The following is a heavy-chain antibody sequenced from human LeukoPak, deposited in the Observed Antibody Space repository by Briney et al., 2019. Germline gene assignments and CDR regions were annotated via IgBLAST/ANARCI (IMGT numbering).Heavy chain of an antibody. CDR1: GFTFNDYG. D-gene: IGHD2-15*01. V-gene: IGHV3-20*04. CDR3: ARGGGSIRHSYYYYVDV. CDR2: ITWNGEII. Sequence: GGSLRLSCEAYGFTFNDYGMSWVRQAPGQGPEWVSGITWNGEIIDYAASVKGRFTISRDNAKNSLYLRMNSLRDEDTALYYCARGGGSIRHSYYYYVDVWGKGTSVTVSS. J-gene: IGHJ6*03.